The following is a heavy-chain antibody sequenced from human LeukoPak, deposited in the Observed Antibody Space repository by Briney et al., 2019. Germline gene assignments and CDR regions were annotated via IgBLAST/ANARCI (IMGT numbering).Heavy chain of an antibody. V-gene: IGHV4-34*01. CDR2: INHSGST. J-gene: IGHJ6*03. Sequence: SETLSLTCAVYGGSFSGYYWSWIRQPPGKGLEWIGEINHSGSTNYNPSLKSRVTISVDTSKNQFSLKLSSVTAADTAVYYCARVDYGSGSYYRPDYYYYMDVWGKGTTVTISS. CDR3: ARVDYGSGSYYRPDYYYYMDV. CDR1: GGSFSGYY. D-gene: IGHD3-10*01.